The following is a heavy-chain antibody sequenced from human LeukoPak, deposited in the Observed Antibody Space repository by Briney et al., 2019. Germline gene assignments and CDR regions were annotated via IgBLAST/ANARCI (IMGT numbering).Heavy chain of an antibody. CDR3: ARRSGPTRYFVY. CDR1: GFTFSSYA. V-gene: IGHV3-23*01. Sequence: GGCLRHSCAASGFTFSSYAMSWVRQAPGKGLEGVSAISGSGGTTYYADSVKGRFTISRDNSKNTLYLQMSSLRAEDTAVYYCARRSGPTRYFVYWGQGTLVTVSS. D-gene: IGHD3-3*01. J-gene: IGHJ4*02. CDR2: ISGSGGTT.